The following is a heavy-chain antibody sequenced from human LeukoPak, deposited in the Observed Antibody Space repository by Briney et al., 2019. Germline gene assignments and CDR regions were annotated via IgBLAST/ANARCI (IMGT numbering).Heavy chain of an antibody. V-gene: IGHV4-39*01. J-gene: IGHJ4*02. CDR3: ARGIRRGYFDY. Sequence: PSETLSLTCTVSGGSISSSSYYWGWIRQPPGKGLEWIGSIYYSGSTYYNPSLKSRVTISVDTSKNQFSLKLSSVTAADTAVYYCARGIRRGYFDYWGQGTLVTVSS. CDR2: IYYSGST. D-gene: IGHD3-10*01. CDR1: GGSISSSSYY.